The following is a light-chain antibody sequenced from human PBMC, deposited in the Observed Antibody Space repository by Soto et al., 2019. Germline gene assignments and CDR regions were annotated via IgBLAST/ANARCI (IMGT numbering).Light chain of an antibody. CDR3: QHYNSYLDS. J-gene: IGKJ2*03. CDR1: QSISSW. Sequence: DIQMTQSPSTLSASVGDRVTITCRASQSISSWLAWYQQKPGKAPKLLIYKASILESGVPSRFSGSGSGTEFTLTISSLQPDHFATYYCQHYNSYLDSFGQGTKLEIK. CDR2: KAS. V-gene: IGKV1-5*03.